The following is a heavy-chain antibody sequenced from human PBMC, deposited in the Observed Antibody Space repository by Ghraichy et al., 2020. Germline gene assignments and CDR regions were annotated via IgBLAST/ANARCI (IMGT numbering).Heavy chain of an antibody. CDR3: AREADGYRFRKPEIFDY. J-gene: IGHJ4*02. D-gene: IGHD5-24*01. CDR1: GYTFTSYY. CDR2: INPSGGST. V-gene: IGHV1-46*01. Sequence: ASVKVSCKASGYTFTSYYMHWVRQAPGQGLEWMGIINPSGGSTSYAQKFQGRVTMTRDTSTSTVYMELSSLRSEDTAVYYCAREADGYRFRKPEIFDYWGQGTLVTVSS.